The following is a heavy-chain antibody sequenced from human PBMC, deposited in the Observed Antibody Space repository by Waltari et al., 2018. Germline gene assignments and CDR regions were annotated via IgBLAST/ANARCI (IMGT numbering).Heavy chain of an antibody. J-gene: IGHJ3*02. CDR3: AKGVMYFDWLEGAFDI. D-gene: IGHD3-9*01. CDR2: IYIGGST. V-gene: IGHV3-23*03. Sequence: EVQLLESGGGLVQPGGSMRLSCAASGFTFSRYAMSWVRQAPGKGVEWVSVIYIGGSTYYADSVKGRFTISRDNSKNTLYLQMNSLRAEDTAVYYCAKGVMYFDWLEGAFDIWGQGTMVTVSS. CDR1: GFTFSRYA.